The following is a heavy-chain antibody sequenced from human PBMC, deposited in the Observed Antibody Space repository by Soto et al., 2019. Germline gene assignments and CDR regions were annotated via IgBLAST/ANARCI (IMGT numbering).Heavy chain of an antibody. J-gene: IGHJ4*02. Sequence: ASVNVSCKDSGYTFTNYAMHWVRQAPGQRLEWIGWINAGNGNTKYSQKFQGRVTITRDTSARTAYMELSSLRSEDTAVYYCARVGAAAGPYYFDYGGQGTLVNVSS. CDR2: INAGNGNT. D-gene: IGHD6-13*01. CDR3: ARVGAAAGPYYFDY. CDR1: GYTFTNYA. V-gene: IGHV1-3*01.